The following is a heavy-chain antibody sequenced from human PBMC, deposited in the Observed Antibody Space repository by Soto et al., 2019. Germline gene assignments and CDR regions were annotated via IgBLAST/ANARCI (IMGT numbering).Heavy chain of an antibody. V-gene: IGHV3-23*01. J-gene: IGHJ4*02. CDR1: AFTFSSYA. Sequence: EVQLLESGGGLAQPGGSLRLSCAASAFTFSSYAMSWVRQAPGKGLEWVSAVSGSGDSTYYADSVKGRFTISRDNSKNTLYLKMNSLRAEDTAVYYCAKGRASDCPGCAQYYWGQGTLVTVSS. CDR3: AKGRASDCPGCAQYY. CDR2: VSGSGDST. D-gene: IGHD2-21*02.